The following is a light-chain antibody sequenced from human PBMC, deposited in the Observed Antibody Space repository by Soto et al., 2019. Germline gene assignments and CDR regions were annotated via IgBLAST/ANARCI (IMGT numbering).Light chain of an antibody. CDR3: QQYGSSPPIT. V-gene: IGKV3-20*01. CDR2: GAS. Sequence: EIVLTQSPGTLSLSPGERATLSCRASQSVSSSYLAWYQQKPCKAPRLLIYGASSRATGIPDRFSGSGSGTDFTLTISRLEPEGFAVYYCQQYGSSPPITFGQGTRLEIK. J-gene: IGKJ5*01. CDR1: QSVSSSY.